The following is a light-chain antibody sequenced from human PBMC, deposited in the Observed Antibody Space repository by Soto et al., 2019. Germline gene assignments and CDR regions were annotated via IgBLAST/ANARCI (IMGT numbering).Light chain of an antibody. V-gene: IGLV2-8*01. J-gene: IGLJ1*01. CDR2: EVT. Sequence: QSVLTQPPSASGSPGQSVTISCTGTSSDVGGYDYVSWYQQHPGKAPKLIIFEVTKRSSGVPDRFSGSKSANTASLTVSGLLAEDEAHYFCASYAGSRIPYVFGTGTKLT. CDR3: ASYAGSRIPYV. CDR1: SSDVGGYDY.